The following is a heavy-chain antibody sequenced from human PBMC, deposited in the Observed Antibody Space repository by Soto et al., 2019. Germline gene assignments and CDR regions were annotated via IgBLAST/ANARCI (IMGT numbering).Heavy chain of an antibody. CDR1: GFTFSSYA. Sequence: QVQLVESGGGVVQPGRSLRLSCAASGFTFSSYAMHWVRQAPGKGLEWGAVISYDGSNKYYADSVKGRFTISRDNSKNTLYLQMNSLRAEDTAVYYCARDLGATTRDYYYYGMDVWGQGTTVTVSS. V-gene: IGHV3-30-3*01. J-gene: IGHJ6*02. D-gene: IGHD1-26*01. CDR2: ISYDGSNK. CDR3: ARDLGATTRDYYYYGMDV.